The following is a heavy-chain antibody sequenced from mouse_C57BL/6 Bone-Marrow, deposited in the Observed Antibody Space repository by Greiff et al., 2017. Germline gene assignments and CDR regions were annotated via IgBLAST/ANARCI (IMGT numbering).Heavy chain of an antibody. V-gene: IGHV1-59*01. J-gene: IGHJ2*01. Sequence: QVQLQQPGAELVRPGTSVKLSCKASGYTFTSYWMHWVKQRPGQGLEWIGVIDPSDSYTNYNQKFKGKATLTVDTSSSTAYMQLSSLTSEDSAVYYCASRDYFDYWGQGTTLTGSS. CDR3: ASRDYFDY. CDR2: IDPSDSYT. CDR1: GYTFTSYW. D-gene: IGHD3-1*01.